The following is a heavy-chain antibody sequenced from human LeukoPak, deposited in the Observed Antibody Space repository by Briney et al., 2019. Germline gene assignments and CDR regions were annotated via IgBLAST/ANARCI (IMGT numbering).Heavy chain of an antibody. D-gene: IGHD2-15*01. V-gene: IGHV3-74*01. CDR2: INTDGSST. Sequence: GGSLRLSCAASGFTFSSYWMHWVRQAPGKGLVWVSRINTDGSSTSYADSVKGRFTISRDNAKNTLYLQMNSLRAEDTAVYYCARDKIPCGDGTCYSRFEYWGQGSLVTVSS. J-gene: IGHJ4*02. CDR1: GFTFSSYW. CDR3: ARDKIPCGDGTCYSRFEY.